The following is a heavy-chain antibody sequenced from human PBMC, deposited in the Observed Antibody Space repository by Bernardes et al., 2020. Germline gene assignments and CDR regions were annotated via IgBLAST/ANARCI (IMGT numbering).Heavy chain of an antibody. CDR2: ISGSGGST. V-gene: IGHV3-23*01. CDR1: GFIFSSYA. D-gene: IGHD3-3*01. CDR3: AKREYYDFWSGPIDY. J-gene: IGHJ4*02. Sequence: GSLRLSCAASGFIFSSYAMNWVRQAPGKGLEWVSAISGSGGSTYYADSVRGRFTIARDNSKNTLYLQMNSQRAEDTAVYYCAKREYYDFWSGPIDYWGQGTLVTVSS.